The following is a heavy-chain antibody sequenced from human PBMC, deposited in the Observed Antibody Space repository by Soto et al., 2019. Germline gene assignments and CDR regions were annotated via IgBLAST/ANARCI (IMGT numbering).Heavy chain of an antibody. J-gene: IGHJ5*02. CDR3: ASPGIAAAGTGWFDP. CDR2: IYYSGST. Sequence: SETLSLTCTVSGGSISSSSYYWGWIRQPPGKGLEWIGSIYYSGSTYYNPSLKSRVTISVDTSKNQFSLKLSSVTAADTAVYYCASPGIAAAGTGWFDPWGQGTLVTVPQ. D-gene: IGHD6-13*01. CDR1: GGSISSSSYY. V-gene: IGHV4-39*01.